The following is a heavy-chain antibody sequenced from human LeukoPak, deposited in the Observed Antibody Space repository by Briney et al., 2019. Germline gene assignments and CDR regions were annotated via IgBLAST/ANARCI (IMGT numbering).Heavy chain of an antibody. J-gene: IGHJ4*02. CDR3: ARGITIFDY. Sequence: KTSETLSLTCTVSGGSISSYYWSWIRQPPGKGLEWIGYIYYSGSTNYNPSLKSRVTISVDTSKNQFSLKLSSVAAADTAVYYCARGITIFDYWGQGTLVTVSS. V-gene: IGHV4-59*01. CDR2: IYYSGST. D-gene: IGHD3-3*01. CDR1: GGSISSYY.